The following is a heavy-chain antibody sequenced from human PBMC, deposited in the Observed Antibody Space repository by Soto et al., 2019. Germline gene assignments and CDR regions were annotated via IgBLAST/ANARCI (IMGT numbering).Heavy chain of an antibody. V-gene: IGHV5-10-1*01. CDR3: ARFWASTDPHDY. D-gene: IGHD5-12*01. CDR1: VYTFSNYW. CDR2: IDPSSDSYI. J-gene: IGHJ4*02. Sequence: HGESLKISCQGSVYTFSNYWINWVRQMPGKGLEWMGRIDPSSDSYINYSPSFQCHVTISAKKSISTAYLQWSSLKASDTAIYYCARFWASTDPHDYWSQGTLVTVSS.